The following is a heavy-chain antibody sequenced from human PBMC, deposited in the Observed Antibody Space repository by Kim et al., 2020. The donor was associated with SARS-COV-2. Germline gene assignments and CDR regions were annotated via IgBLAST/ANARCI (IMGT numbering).Heavy chain of an antibody. Sequence: ASVKVSCKASGYTFTNYAMNWVRQAPGQGLEWMGWINTNTGNPTYAQGFTGRFVFSLDTSVSTAYLQISSLQADDTAVFYCAREIFPGSLNYYYGMDVWGQGTTVTVSS. CDR2: INTNTGNP. CDR3: AREIFPGSLNYYYGMDV. D-gene: IGHD2-15*01. V-gene: IGHV7-4-1*02. CDR1: GYTFTNYA. J-gene: IGHJ6*02.